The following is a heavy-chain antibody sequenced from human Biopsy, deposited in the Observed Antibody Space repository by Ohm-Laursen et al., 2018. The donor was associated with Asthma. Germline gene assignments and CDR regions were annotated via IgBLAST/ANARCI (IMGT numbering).Heavy chain of an antibody. J-gene: IGHJ4*02. CDR2: IKPDGTER. CDR1: GFTFRTYW. Sequence: LSLTCAAYGFTFRTYWMSWVRQAPGKDLEWVANIKPDGTERYYVDSVKGRFTISRDNANNSLYLQMKFLGAEDTAVYYCTRTVAATPYDYWGQGTLVTVSS. CDR3: TRTVAATPYDY. D-gene: IGHD4-17*01. V-gene: IGHV3-7*01.